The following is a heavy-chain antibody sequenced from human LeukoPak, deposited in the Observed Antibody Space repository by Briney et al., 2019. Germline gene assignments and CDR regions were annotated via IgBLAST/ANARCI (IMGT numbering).Heavy chain of an antibody. Sequence: GGSLRLSCAASGFTLSNAWMSWVRQAPGKGLEGVGRIKSKTEGGTTDYAAPVKGRFTISRDDSKNTLYLQMNSLKTEDTAVYYCTTDWVRGAFYYYGMDVWGKGTTVTVSS. V-gene: IGHV3-15*01. D-gene: IGHD3-10*01. J-gene: IGHJ6*04. CDR1: GFTLSNAW. CDR3: TTDWVRGAFYYYGMDV. CDR2: IKSKTEGGTT.